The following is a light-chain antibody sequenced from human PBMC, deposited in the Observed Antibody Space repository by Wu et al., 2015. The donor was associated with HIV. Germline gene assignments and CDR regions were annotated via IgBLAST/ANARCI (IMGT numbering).Light chain of an antibody. V-gene: IGKV3-15*01. Sequence: EIVTTQSPVTLSVSPGERATLSCRASQSVSKNLAWYQQKLGQAPRLLIYGASTRATGTPDRFSGSGSGTEFTLTISAVESEDFAVYFCQQYINWPPRYTFGQGTKLDIK. CDR1: QSVSKN. CDR2: GAS. J-gene: IGKJ2*01. CDR3: QQYINWPPRYT.